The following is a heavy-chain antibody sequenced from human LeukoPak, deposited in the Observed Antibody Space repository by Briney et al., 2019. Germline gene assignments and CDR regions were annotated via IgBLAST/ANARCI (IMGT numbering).Heavy chain of an antibody. CDR1: GYTFTGYY. V-gene: IGHV1-2*02. J-gene: IGHJ4*02. Sequence: ASVKVSCKASGYTFTGYYLHWVRQAPGQGLEWMGWINPNSGGTNYAQKFQGRVTMTRDMSITTAYMELSSLRSDDTAVYYCASYGDYFGSGSHSPYYYWGQGTLVTVSA. CDR2: INPNSGGT. D-gene: IGHD3-10*01. CDR3: ASYGDYFGSGSHSPYYY.